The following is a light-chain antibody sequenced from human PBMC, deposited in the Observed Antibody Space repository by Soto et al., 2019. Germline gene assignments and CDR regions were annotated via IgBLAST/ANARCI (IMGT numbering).Light chain of an antibody. V-gene: IGLV2-8*01. J-gene: IGLJ1*01. Sequence: QSALTQPPSPSCSPGQSVTISCTGTSSDVGAYKFVSWYQQNPGKAPKLIIYDVTKRPTGVPDRFSGSKSGNTASLTVSGLQAEDEADYYCSSYAGNSNYVFGSGTKVT. CDR2: DVT. CDR1: SSDVGAYKF. CDR3: SSYAGNSNYV.